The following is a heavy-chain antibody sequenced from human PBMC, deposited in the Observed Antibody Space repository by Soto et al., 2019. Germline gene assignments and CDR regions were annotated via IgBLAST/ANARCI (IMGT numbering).Heavy chain of an antibody. CDR1: GGTFSSYT. Sequence: QVQLVQSGAEVKKPGSSVKVSCKASGGTFSSYTISWVRQAPGQGLEWMGRIIPILGIANYAQKFQGRVTITADKSTSTAYMELSSLRSEDTAVYYCAREGGPITMIGPDYCFDYWGQGTLVTVSS. CDR3: AREGGPITMIGPDYCFDY. J-gene: IGHJ4*02. D-gene: IGHD3-22*01. V-gene: IGHV1-69*08. CDR2: IIPILGIA.